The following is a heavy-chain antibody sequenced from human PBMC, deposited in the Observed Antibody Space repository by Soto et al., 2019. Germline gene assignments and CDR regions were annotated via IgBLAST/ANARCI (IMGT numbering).Heavy chain of an antibody. V-gene: IGHV1-2*02. D-gene: IGHD6-6*01. CDR1: GYTFTDYN. CDR2: INPNSGGT. CDR3: AREGSSSSRYFQH. J-gene: IGHJ1*01. Sequence: GASVKVSCKASGYTFTDYNMHWVRQAPGQGLEWMGWINPNSGGTNYAQKFQGRVTMTRDTSITTAYMELSRLTSDDTAVYYCAREGSSSSRYFQHWGQGTLVTVSS.